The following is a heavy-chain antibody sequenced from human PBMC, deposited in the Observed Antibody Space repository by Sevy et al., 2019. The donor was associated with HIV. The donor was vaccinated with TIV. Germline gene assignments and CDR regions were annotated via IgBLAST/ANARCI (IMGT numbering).Heavy chain of an antibody. CDR1: GYSISSGYY. Sequence: SETLSLTCAVSGYSISSGYYWGWIRQPPGKGLEWIGSIYQSGSTYYNPSLKSRVTISVDTSKNQFSLKLSSVTAADTAVYYCARQAELRAGYYYYYYMDIWGKGTTVTVSS. CDR2: IYQSGST. V-gene: IGHV4-38-2*01. CDR3: ARQAELRAGYYYYYYMDI. D-gene: IGHD1-7*01. J-gene: IGHJ6*03.